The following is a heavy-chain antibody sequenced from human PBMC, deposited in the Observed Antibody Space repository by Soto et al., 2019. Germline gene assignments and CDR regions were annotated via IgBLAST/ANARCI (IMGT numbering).Heavy chain of an antibody. CDR3: ARKKATAAPRLGGMDV. D-gene: IGHD6-13*01. CDR1: GFTFSNYA. V-gene: IGHV3-30-3*01. Sequence: QVQLVESGGGVVQPGRSLRLSCATSGFTFSNYAVNWVRQAPGKGLEWVAVISYDGSNKYYADSVKGRFTISRDNSKNTLYLQMSSLRAEDTAVYYCARKKATAAPRLGGMDVWGQGTTVTVSS. J-gene: IGHJ6*02. CDR2: ISYDGSNK.